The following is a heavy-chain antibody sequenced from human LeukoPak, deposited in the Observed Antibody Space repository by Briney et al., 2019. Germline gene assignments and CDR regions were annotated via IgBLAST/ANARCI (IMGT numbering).Heavy chain of an antibody. CDR2: INHSGST. D-gene: IGHD3-10*01. Sequence: SETLSLTCAVYGGSFSGYYWSWIRQPPGKGLEWIGEINHSGSTNYNPSLKSRVTISVDTSKNQFSLKLSSVTAADTAVYYCARVSLLWFGELNCWGQGTLVTVSS. CDR1: GGSFSGYY. V-gene: IGHV4-34*01. J-gene: IGHJ4*02. CDR3: ARVSLLWFGELNC.